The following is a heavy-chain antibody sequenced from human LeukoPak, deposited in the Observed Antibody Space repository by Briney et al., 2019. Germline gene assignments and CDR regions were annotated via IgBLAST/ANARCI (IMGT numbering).Heavy chain of an antibody. J-gene: IGHJ4*02. CDR3: ARETAAETYYFDY. D-gene: IGHD6-13*01. CDR1: GFTFSSYW. CDR2: IKQDGSEK. V-gene: IGHV3-7*01. Sequence: PGGSLRLSCAASGFTFSSYWMSWVRQAPGKGLEWVANIKQDGSEKYYVDSVKGRFTISRDNAKNSLYLQMNSLRAEDTAVYYCARETAAETYYFDYWGQGTLVTVSS.